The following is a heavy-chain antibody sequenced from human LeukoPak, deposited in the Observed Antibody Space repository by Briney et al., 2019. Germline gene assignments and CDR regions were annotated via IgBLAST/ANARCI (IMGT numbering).Heavy chain of an antibody. D-gene: IGHD6-13*01. CDR2: IYYSGST. J-gene: IGHJ5*02. Sequence: PSETLSLTCTVSGGSISGSSYYWGWIRQPPGKGLEWIGSIYYSGSTYYNPSLKSRVTISVDTSKNQFSLKLNSVTATDTAVYYCARSVRYSSSWYVRGGVPWFDPWGQGTLVTVSS. V-gene: IGHV4-39*01. CDR3: ARSVRYSSSWYVRGGVPWFDP. CDR1: GGSISGSSYY.